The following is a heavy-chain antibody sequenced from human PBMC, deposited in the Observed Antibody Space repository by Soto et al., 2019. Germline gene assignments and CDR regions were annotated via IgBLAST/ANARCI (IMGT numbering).Heavy chain of an antibody. Sequence: QVQLQESGPGLVKPSETLSLTCTVSGGSISSHYWSWIRQPPGKGLEWIGYVYYSGRTNYNPSLKSRVTISVHTSKNQFSLKLNSVTAADTAVYYCARVPEGYFDYWGQGTLVTVSS. CDR3: ARVPEGYFDY. CDR1: GGSISSHY. J-gene: IGHJ4*02. CDR2: VYYSGRT. V-gene: IGHV4-59*11.